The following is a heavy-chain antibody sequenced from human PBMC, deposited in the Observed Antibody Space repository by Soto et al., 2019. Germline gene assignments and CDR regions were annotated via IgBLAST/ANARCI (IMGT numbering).Heavy chain of an antibody. CDR2: IYYSGST. V-gene: IGHV4-59*01. D-gene: IGHD2-21*02. J-gene: IGHJ4*02. CDR1: GGSISSYY. CDR3: AIGYCGGDCYPPDY. Sequence: QVQLQESGPGLVKPSETLSLTCTASGGSISSYYWSWIRQPPGKGLEWIGYIYYSGSTNYNPSLKGRVTIPVDTSKNQFSLKLSSVTAADTAVYYCAIGYCGGDCYPPDYWGQGTLVTVSS.